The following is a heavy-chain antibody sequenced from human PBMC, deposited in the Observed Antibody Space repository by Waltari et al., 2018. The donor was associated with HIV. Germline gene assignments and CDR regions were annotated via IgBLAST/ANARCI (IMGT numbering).Heavy chain of an antibody. J-gene: IGHJ3*02. V-gene: IGHV1-69*04. CDR1: GGTFSSYA. Sequence: QVQLVQSGAEVKKPGSSVKVSCKASGGTFSSYAISWVRQAPGQGLEWMGRIIPILGIANYAQKFQGRVTITADKSTSTAYMELSSLRSEDTAVYYCAARDDYGGKGHDAFDIWGQGTMVAVSS. CDR3: AARDDYGGKGHDAFDI. CDR2: IIPILGIA. D-gene: IGHD4-17*01.